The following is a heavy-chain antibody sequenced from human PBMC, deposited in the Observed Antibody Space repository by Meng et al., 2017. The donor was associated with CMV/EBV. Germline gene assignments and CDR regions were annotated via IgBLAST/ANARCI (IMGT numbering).Heavy chain of an antibody. CDR2: IIPIFGTA. CDR1: GGTFSSYA. CDR3: AREGTFGDFWSGYYSYYGMDV. D-gene: IGHD3-3*01. J-gene: IGHJ6*02. V-gene: IGHV1-69*05. Sequence: SVKVSCKASGGTFSSYAISWVRQAPGQGLEWMGGIIPIFGTANYAQKFQGRVTITTDDSTSTAYMERSSLGSEDTAVYYCAREGTFGDFWSGYYSYYGMDVWGQGTTVTVSS.